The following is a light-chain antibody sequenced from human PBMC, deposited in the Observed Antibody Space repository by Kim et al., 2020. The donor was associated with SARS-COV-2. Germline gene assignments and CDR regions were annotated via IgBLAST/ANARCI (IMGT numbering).Light chain of an antibody. CDR3: QVWDSSTVV. CDR1: NIGSKS. V-gene: IGLV3-9*01. Sequence: SVAPGKTARITCGGNNIGSKSVHWYQQKPGQAPVLVIYRDTNRPSGIPERFSGSNSGNTATLTISRAQAGDEADYFCQVWDSSTVVFGGGTQLTVL. J-gene: IGLJ2*01. CDR2: RDT.